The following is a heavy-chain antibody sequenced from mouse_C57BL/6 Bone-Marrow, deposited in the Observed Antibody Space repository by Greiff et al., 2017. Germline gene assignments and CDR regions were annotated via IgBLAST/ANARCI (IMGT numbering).Heavy chain of an antibody. Sequence: VQLQQPGAELVIPGASVKLSCKASGYTFTSYWMHWVKPRPGQGLEWIGEIDPSDSYTNYNQKFKGKSTLTVDKSSSTAYMQLSSLTSEDSAVNYCARDYYASSYLDYWGQGTTLSVSS. V-gene: IGHV1-69*01. CDR2: IDPSDSYT. CDR1: GYTFTSYW. J-gene: IGHJ2*01. D-gene: IGHD1-1*01. CDR3: ARDYYASSYLDY.